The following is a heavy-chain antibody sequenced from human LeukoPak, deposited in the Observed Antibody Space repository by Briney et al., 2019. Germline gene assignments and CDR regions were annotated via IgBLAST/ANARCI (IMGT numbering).Heavy chain of an antibody. V-gene: IGHV4-39*07. D-gene: IGHD6-19*01. CDR1: GGSISSSSYY. J-gene: IGHJ2*01. Sequence: SETLSLTCTVSGGSISSSSYYWGWIRQPPGKGLEWIGSIYYSGSTHYNPSLKSRVTISVDTSKNQFSLKLSSVTAADTAVYYCARDALHPYSSGWFPWYFDLWGRGTLVTVSS. CDR3: ARDALHPYSSGWFPWYFDL. CDR2: IYYSGST.